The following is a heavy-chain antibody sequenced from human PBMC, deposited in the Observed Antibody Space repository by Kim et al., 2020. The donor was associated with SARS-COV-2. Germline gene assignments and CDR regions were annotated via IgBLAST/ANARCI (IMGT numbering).Heavy chain of an antibody. V-gene: IGHV4-34*01. J-gene: IGHJ4*02. CDR2: INHSGST. Sequence: SETLSLTCAVYGGSFSGYYWSWIRQPPGKGLEWIGEINHSGSTNYNPSLKSRVTISVDTSKNQFSLKLSSVTAADTAVYYCASSDSSSWYPFDYWGQGTLVTVSS. CDR3: ASSDSSSWYPFDY. CDR1: GGSFSGYY. D-gene: IGHD6-13*01.